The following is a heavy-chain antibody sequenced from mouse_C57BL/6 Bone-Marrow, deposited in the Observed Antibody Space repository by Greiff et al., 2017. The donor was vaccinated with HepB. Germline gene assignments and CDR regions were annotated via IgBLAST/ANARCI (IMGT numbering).Heavy chain of an antibody. Sequence: VQLQQSGAELVRPGTSVKLSCKASGYTFTSYWMHWVKQRPGQGLEWIGVIDPSDSYTNYNQKFKGKATLTVDTSSSTAYMQLSSLTSEDSAVYYCAKGYYFDYWGQGTTLTVSS. V-gene: IGHV1-59*01. CDR3: AKGYYFDY. CDR2: IDPSDSYT. J-gene: IGHJ2*01. CDR1: GYTFTSYW.